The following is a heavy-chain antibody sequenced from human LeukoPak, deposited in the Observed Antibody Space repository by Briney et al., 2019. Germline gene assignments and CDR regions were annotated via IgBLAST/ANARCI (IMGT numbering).Heavy chain of an antibody. J-gene: IGHJ6*03. CDR2: IYSGGST. V-gene: IGHV3-66*02. Sequence: PGGSLRLSCAASGFTVSSNYMSWVRQAPGKGLEWVSVIYSGGSTYYADSVKGRFTISRDNSKNTLYLQMNSLRAEDTAVYYCARECPQGDGYNWYYYYYMDVWGKGTTVTVSS. CDR3: ARECPQGDGYNWYYYYYMDV. CDR1: GFTVSSNY. D-gene: IGHD5-24*01.